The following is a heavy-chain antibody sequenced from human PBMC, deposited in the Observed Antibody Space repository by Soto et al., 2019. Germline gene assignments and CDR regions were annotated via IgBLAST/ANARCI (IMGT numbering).Heavy chain of an antibody. CDR1: GGSVSSGNYF. J-gene: IGHJ3*01. CDR3: ARRLIDSWNQGNAFDF. D-gene: IGHD1-20*01. V-gene: IGHV4-39*01. CDR2: IYYNGDT. Sequence: QLQLQESGPGLVKPAETLSLKCAVSGGSVSSGNYFWGWIRQPPGKGLEWIGNIYYNGDTYYSPSLKSRSPLSVDTAQNQFSLRLTSVTAADTAVYSWARRLIDSWNQGNAFDFWGQGTLVTVSS.